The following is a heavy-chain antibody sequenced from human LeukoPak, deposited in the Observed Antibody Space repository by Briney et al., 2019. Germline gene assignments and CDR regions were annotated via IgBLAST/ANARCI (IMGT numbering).Heavy chain of an antibody. Sequence: PSETLSLTCAVYGGSFSGYYWSWIRQHPGKGLEWIGYIYYSGSTYYNPSLKSRVTISVDTSKNQFSLKLSSVTAADTAVYYCARAPSGIADYWGQGTLVTVSS. CDR3: ARAPSGIADY. V-gene: IGHV4-31*11. CDR2: IYYSGST. J-gene: IGHJ4*02. D-gene: IGHD3-3*01. CDR1: GGSFSGYY.